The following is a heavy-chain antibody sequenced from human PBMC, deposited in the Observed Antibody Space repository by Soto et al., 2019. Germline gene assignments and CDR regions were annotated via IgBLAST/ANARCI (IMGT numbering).Heavy chain of an antibody. J-gene: IGHJ4*02. CDR3: ARGTQYYYDSSGYDKFDY. Sequence: EVQLVQSGAEVKKPGESLRISCKGYGYSFTSYWISWVRQMPGKGLEWMGRIDPSDSDTNYSPSFQGHVTISADKSISTAYLQWSSLKASDTAMYYCARGTQYYYDSSGYDKFDYWGQGTLVTVSS. D-gene: IGHD3-22*01. V-gene: IGHV5-10-1*03. CDR2: IDPSDSDT. CDR1: GYSFTSYW.